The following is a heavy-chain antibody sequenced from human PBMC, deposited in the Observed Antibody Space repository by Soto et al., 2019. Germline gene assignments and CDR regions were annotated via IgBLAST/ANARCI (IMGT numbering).Heavy chain of an antibody. CDR1: GFTFSSYA. Sequence: EVQLLESGGGLVQPGGSLRLSCAASGFTFSSYAMSWVRKAPGKGLEWVSTIRGSGGTTYYADSVKGRFTISRDNSKNTMYLHMNSLKAEDTAVYYGAGGSSGAFDYWGQGTLVTVSS. CDR3: AGGSSGAFDY. CDR2: IRGSGGTT. V-gene: IGHV3-23*01. D-gene: IGHD3-22*01. J-gene: IGHJ4*02.